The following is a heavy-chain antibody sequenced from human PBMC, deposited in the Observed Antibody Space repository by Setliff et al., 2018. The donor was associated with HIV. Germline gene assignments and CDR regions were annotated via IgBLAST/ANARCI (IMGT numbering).Heavy chain of an antibody. CDR2: ISGYNGNT. D-gene: IGHD3-16*01. CDR3: ARAYPWGYVDYYYMDV. V-gene: IGHV1-18*01. CDR1: GYTFTSYG. J-gene: IGHJ6*03. Sequence: ASVKVSCKASGYTFTSYGITWVRQAPGQGLEWMGWISGYNGNTDYAQNLQGRVTMTTDTSTNTAYMELRSLRSDDTAVYYCARAYPWGYVDYYYMDVWGKGTTVTVAS.